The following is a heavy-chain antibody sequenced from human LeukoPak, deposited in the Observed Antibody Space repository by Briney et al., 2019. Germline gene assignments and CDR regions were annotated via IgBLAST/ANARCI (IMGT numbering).Heavy chain of an antibody. D-gene: IGHD5-18*01. CDR3: ARGGVDTAIGGYFDY. V-gene: IGHV4-34*01. Sequence: SETLSLTCAVYGGSFRGYYWSWIRQPPGKGLEWIGEINHSGSTKYNPSLKSRVTMSVGTSKNQFPLKLSSVTAADTAVYYCARGGVDTAIGGYFDYWGQGTLVIVSS. CDR1: GGSFRGYY. CDR2: INHSGST. J-gene: IGHJ4*02.